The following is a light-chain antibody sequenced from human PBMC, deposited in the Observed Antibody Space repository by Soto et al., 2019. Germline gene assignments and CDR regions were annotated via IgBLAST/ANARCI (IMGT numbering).Light chain of an antibody. CDR3: QQYGAPPLT. CDR2: GGS. Sequence: EIGLTQSPDTLSLSPGERATLSCRASQNIYINSLAWYQQRPGQAPRLLIYGGSTRATAVPDRFSGSGSGKDFAVIISRLEPEDFAVYYCQQYGAPPLTFGPGTKVD. CDR1: QNIYINS. V-gene: IGKV3-20*01. J-gene: IGKJ3*01.